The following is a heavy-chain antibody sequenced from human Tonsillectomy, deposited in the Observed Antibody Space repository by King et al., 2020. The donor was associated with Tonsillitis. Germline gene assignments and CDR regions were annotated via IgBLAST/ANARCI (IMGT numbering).Heavy chain of an antibody. V-gene: IGHV4-39*01. CDR3: ARHVYDFWSGSSNWFDP. CDR2: IYYSGST. J-gene: IGHJ5*02. CDR1: GGSISSSSYY. D-gene: IGHD3-3*01. Sequence: QLQLQESGPGLVKPSETLSLTCTVSGGSISSSSYYWGWIRQPPGKGLEWIGSIYYSGSTYYNPSLKGRVTISVDTSQNQLSRKRSSVTAADTAVYYCARHVYDFWSGSSNWFDPWGQGTLVTVSS.